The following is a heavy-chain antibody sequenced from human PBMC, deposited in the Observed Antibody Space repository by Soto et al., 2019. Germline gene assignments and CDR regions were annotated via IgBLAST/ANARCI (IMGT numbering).Heavy chain of an antibody. D-gene: IGHD3-16*01. CDR1: GFTFRSYV. CDR3: ARWGTTGGLDV. Sequence: QVQLVESGGGVVQPGTSLRVSCVGSGFTFRSYVIHWVRQAQGKGLEWVALTSYDGSDKYYGYSVRGRFTISRDNSRNTVDLQMDSLRLEDTALYYCARWGTTGGLDVWGQGTLVSVSS. CDR2: TSYDGSDK. V-gene: IGHV3-30*19. J-gene: IGHJ1*01.